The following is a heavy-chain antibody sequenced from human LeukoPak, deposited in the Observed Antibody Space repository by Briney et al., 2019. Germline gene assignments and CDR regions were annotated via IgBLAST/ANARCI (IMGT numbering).Heavy chain of an antibody. D-gene: IGHD2-21*01. CDR2: IWYDGSRE. V-gene: IGHV3-33*01. Sequence: GGSLRLSCVASGFSFNTYGMHWVRQAPGKGLEWVALIWYDGSREYYADSVKGRFTISRDDSKNTLYLQMSSLRVEDTAVSYCARDIPGPSYFYGMDVWGQGTAVTVSS. J-gene: IGHJ6*02. CDR1: GFSFNTYG. CDR3: ARDIPGPSYFYGMDV.